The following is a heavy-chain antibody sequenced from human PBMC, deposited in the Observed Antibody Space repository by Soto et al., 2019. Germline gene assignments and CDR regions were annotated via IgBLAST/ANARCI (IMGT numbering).Heavy chain of an antibody. CDR2: IIPIFGTA. CDR1: GGTFSSYA. V-gene: IGHV1-69*13. CDR3: ARHVPPRYNYYYYYGMDV. J-gene: IGHJ6*02. Sequence: ASVKVSCKASGGTFSSYAVSWVRQAPGQGLEWMGGIIPIFGTANYAQKFQGRVTITADESTSTAYMELSSLRSEDTAVYYCARHVPPRYNYYYYYGMDVWGQGTTVTVSS. D-gene: IGHD1-1*01.